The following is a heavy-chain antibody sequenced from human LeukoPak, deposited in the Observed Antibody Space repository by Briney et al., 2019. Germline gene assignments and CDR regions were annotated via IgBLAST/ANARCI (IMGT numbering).Heavy chain of an antibody. CDR2: ISYDGSNK. CDR3: AKNGDYHKLNDAFDI. CDR1: GFTFSSYG. V-gene: IGHV3-30*18. J-gene: IGHJ3*02. D-gene: IGHD4-17*01. Sequence: PGGSLRLSCAASGFTFSSYGMHWVRQAPGKGLEWVAVISYDGSNKYYADSVKGRFTVSRDNSKNTLYLQMNSLRAEDTAVYYCAKNGDYHKLNDAFDIWGQGTMVTVSS.